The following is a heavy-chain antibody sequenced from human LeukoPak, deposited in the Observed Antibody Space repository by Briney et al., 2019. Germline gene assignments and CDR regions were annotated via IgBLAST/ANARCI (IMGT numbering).Heavy chain of an antibody. Sequence: GGSLRLSCAASGFTISSNYMIWVRQAPWKGLEWVSTIYSGGSTYYADSVKGRFTISRDNSKNTLFLQMNSLSAGDTAVYYCATEGYWGQGTLVTVSS. CDR3: ATEGY. J-gene: IGHJ4*02. V-gene: IGHV3-66*01. CDR1: GFTISSNY. CDR2: IYSGGST.